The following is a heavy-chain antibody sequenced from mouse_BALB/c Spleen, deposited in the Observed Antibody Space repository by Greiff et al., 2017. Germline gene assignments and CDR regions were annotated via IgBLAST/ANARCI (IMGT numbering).Heavy chain of an antibody. CDR2: IDPSDSET. V-gene: IGHV1-69*02. CDR3: ARDDYLYYAMDY. Sequence: QVQLQQPGAELVKPGAPVKLSCKASGYTFTSYWMNWVKQRPGRGLEWIGRIDPSDSETHYNQKFKDKATLTVDKSSSTAYIQLSSLTSEDSAVYYCARDDYLYYAMDYWGQGTSVTVSS. J-gene: IGHJ4*01. CDR1: GYTFTSYW. D-gene: IGHD2-4*01.